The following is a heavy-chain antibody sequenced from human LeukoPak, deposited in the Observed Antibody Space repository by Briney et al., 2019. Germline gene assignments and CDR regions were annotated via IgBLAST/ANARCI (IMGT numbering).Heavy chain of an antibody. Sequence: GGSLRLSCAASGFTFSSYAMSWVRQAPGKGLEWVSAISGSGGSTYYADSVKGRFTISRDNAKNSLYLQMNSLRAEDTAVYYCARGPRYCSSTSCYGGAGYWGQGTLVPVSS. J-gene: IGHJ4*02. CDR3: ARGPRYCSSTSCYGGAGY. V-gene: IGHV3-23*01. CDR1: GFTFSSYA. D-gene: IGHD2-2*01. CDR2: ISGSGGST.